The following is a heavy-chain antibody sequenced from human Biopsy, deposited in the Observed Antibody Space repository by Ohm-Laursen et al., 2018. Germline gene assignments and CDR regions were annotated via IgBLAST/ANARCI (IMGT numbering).Heavy chain of an antibody. Sequence: GTLSLTCAVSGGSISGSSWSWIRQAPGRGLEWVGYISYSGGTSNNPSLKSRFTISVDTSTNQISLKVTSVTAADTAVYYCAKHGSGWTGDDALHIWGQGTMVTVSS. CDR3: AKHGSGWTGDDALHI. D-gene: IGHD6-19*01. V-gene: IGHV4-59*08. CDR1: GGSISGSS. CDR2: ISYSGGT. J-gene: IGHJ3*02.